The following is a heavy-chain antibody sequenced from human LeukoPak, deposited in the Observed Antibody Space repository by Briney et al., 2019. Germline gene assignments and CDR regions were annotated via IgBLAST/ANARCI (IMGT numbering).Heavy chain of an antibody. CDR2: IFPGDSDI. J-gene: IGHJ5*02. V-gene: IGHV5-51*01. CDR3: ARRLGNRNTENWFDP. Sequence: GESLKISCVASGYNFNSYWIGWVRQMPGKGLEWMGIIFPGDSDITYNPSFEGQVTISADKSISTAYLQWRSLKASDTAIYYCARRLGNRNTENWFDPWGQGTLVTVSS. CDR1: GYNFNSYW. D-gene: IGHD1-14*01.